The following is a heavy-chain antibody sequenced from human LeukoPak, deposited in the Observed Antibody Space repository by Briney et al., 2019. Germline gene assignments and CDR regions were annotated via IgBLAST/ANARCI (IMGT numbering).Heavy chain of an antibody. CDR3: ARDWLGGSGSWDY. Sequence: SETLSLTCTVSGGSISSGGYYWGWIRQPPGKGLEWIGSIYHSGSTYYNPSLKSRVTISVDTSKNQFSLKLSSVTAADTAVYYCARDWLGGSGSWDYWGQGTLVTVSS. D-gene: IGHD3-10*01. V-gene: IGHV4-39*07. CDR2: IYHSGST. J-gene: IGHJ4*02. CDR1: GGSISSGGYY.